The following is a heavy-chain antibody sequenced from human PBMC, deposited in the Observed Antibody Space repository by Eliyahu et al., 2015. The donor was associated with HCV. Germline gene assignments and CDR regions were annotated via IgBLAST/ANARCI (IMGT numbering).Heavy chain of an antibody. CDR3: ARHERAGYDFWSGYEPHNWFDP. CDR2: IYYSGST. D-gene: IGHD3-3*01. J-gene: IGHJ5*02. V-gene: IGHV4-39*01. CDR1: GGSISSSSYY. Sequence: QLQLQESGPGLVKPSETLSLTCTVSGGSISSSSYYWGWIRQPPGKGLEWIGSIYYSGSTYYNPSLKSRVTISVDTSKNQFSLKLSSVTAADTAVYYCARHERAGYDFWSGYEPHNWFDPWGQGTLVTVSS.